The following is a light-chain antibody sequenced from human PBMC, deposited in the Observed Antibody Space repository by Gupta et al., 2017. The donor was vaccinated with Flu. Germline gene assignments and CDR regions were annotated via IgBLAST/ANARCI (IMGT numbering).Light chain of an antibody. Sequence: QSALTQPASVSGSPGQSITISCTGTSSDVGSYNRVSWYQQPPGTAPNLMISDVTNRPAGVPDRFSGSKSGNTASLTISGLQAEDEADYYCSSYTTSNTWVFGGGTKLTVL. CDR3: SSYTTSNTWV. J-gene: IGLJ3*02. CDR1: SSDVGSYNR. V-gene: IGLV2-18*02. CDR2: DVT.